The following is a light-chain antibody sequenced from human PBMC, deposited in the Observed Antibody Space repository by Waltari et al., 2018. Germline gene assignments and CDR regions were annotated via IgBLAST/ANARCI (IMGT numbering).Light chain of an antibody. J-gene: IGLJ3*02. Sequence: QLVLTQSPSASASLGASVKLTCTLSSGHSNYAIAWHQQQPEKGPRYLMKLNSDGTHNKGDGIPDRFSGSSSGAERYLTISSLQPEDEADYYCQTWGTGIRVFGGGTKLTVL. CDR2: LNSDGTH. CDR3: QTWGTGIRV. CDR1: SGHSNYA. V-gene: IGLV4-69*01.